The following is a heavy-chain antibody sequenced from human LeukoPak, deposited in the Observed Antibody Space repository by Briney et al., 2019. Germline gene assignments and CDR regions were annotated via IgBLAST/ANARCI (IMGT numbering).Heavy chain of an antibody. V-gene: IGHV1-8*03. Sequence: ASVKVSCKASGYTFTSYDINWVRQATGQGLEWMGWMNPNSGNTGYAQKFQGRVTITRNTSISTAYMELSSLRSEDTAVYYCARGGSGSYGEYFQHWGQGTLVTVSS. CDR1: GYTFTSYD. CDR2: MNPNSGNT. J-gene: IGHJ1*01. D-gene: IGHD1-26*01. CDR3: ARGGSGSYGEYFQH.